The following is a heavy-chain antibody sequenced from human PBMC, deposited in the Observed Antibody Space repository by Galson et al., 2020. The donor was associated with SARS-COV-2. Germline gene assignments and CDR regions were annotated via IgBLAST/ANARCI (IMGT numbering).Heavy chain of an antibody. CDR2: ISHDVINK. V-gene: IGHV3-30*18. CDR3: AKDSREYYYETDNYYPPRRGYYYGMDV. Sequence: GGSLRLSCAASGFTFSSFGIHWVRQAPGKGLEWVALISHDVINKYYADSVKGRFTIDRDNFKNTLYLHMNSLRVEDTAVYYCAKDSREYYYETDNYYPPRRGYYYGMDVWGQGTTVTVAS. J-gene: IGHJ6*02. D-gene: IGHD3-22*01. CDR1: GFTFSSFG.